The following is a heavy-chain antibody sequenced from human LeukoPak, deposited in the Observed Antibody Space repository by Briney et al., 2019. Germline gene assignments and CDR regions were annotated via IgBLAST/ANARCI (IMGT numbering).Heavy chain of an antibody. CDR3: ARREDIVVVPAAPLDY. CDR2: ISAYNGNT. D-gene: IGHD2-2*01. Sequence: ASVKVSCKASGYTFTSYGISWVRQAPGQGLEWMGWISAYNGNTNYAQKLQGRVTMTTDTSTSTAYMELRSLRSDDTAVYYCARREDIVVVPAAPLDYWGQGTLVTVSS. V-gene: IGHV1-18*01. CDR1: GYTFTSYG. J-gene: IGHJ4*02.